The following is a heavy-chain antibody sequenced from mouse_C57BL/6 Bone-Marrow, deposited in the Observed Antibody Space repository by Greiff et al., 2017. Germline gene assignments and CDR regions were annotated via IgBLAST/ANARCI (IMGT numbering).Heavy chain of an antibody. CDR2: IYPRSGNT. Sequence: VKLVESGAELARPGASVKLSCKASGYTFTSYGISWVKQRTGQGLEWIGEIYPRSGNTYYNEKFKGKATLTADKSSSTAYMELRSLTSEDSAVYFCARSGTTVVATNDYWGQGTTLTVSS. J-gene: IGHJ2*01. D-gene: IGHD1-1*01. CDR3: ARSGTTVVATNDY. V-gene: IGHV1-81*01. CDR1: GYTFTSYG.